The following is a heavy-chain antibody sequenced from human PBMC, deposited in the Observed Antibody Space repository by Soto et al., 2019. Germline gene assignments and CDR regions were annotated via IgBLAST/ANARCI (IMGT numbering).Heavy chain of an antibody. CDR3: ARLDEDDWGFTQEGLQF. D-gene: IGHD7-27*01. CDR2: INSDGSST. Sequence: GGSLRLSCAASGFTFSSYWMHWVRQAPGKGLVWVSRINSDGSSTSYADSVKGRFTISRDNAKNTLYLQMNSLRAEDTAVYYCARLDEDDWGFTQEGLQFGGQGTLVTVSS. V-gene: IGHV3-74*01. CDR1: GFTFSSYW. J-gene: IGHJ4*02.